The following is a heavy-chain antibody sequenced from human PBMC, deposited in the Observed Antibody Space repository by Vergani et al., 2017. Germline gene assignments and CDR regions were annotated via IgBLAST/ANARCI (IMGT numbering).Heavy chain of an antibody. CDR1: GFTFSSYS. CDR3: ARDLTRDSSRYAFDI. J-gene: IGHJ3*02. Sequence: EVQLVESGGGLVQPGGSLRLSCAASGFTFSSYSMNWVRQAPGKGLEWVSYISSSSSTIYYADSVKGRFTISRDNAKNSLYLQMNSLRDEDTAVYYCARDLTRDSSRYAFDIWGQGTMVTVSS. V-gene: IGHV3-48*02. D-gene: IGHD3-22*01. CDR2: ISSSSSTI.